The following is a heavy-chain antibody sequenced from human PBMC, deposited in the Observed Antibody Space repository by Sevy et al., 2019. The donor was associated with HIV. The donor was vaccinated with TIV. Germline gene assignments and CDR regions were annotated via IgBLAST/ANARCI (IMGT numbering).Heavy chain of an antibody. CDR2: ISGSGGTT. J-gene: IGHJ6*02. CDR1: GFTFTNYA. CDR3: AKVLARGVAVAGTAWAMDV. V-gene: IGHV3-23*01. Sequence: QLGGSLRLSCAASGFTFTNYAMNWVRQAPGKGLEWVSAISGSGGTTYYADSVQGRFTISRDKSKNTLYLQMNSLRAEDTAVYYCAKVLARGVAVAGTAWAMDVWGQGTTVTVSS. D-gene: IGHD6-19*01.